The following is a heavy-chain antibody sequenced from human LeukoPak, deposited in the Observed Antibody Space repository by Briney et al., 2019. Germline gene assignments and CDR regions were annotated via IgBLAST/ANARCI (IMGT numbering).Heavy chain of an antibody. J-gene: IGHJ5*02. CDR2: IYYSGST. CDR1: GGSVSSGSYY. CDR3: ARARGDGPWFDP. Sequence: PSETLSLTCTVSGGSVSSGSYYWSWIRQPPGKGLEWIGYIYYSGSTNYNPSLKSRVTISVDTSKNQFSLKLSSVTAADTAVYYCARARGDGPWFDPWGQGTLVTVSS. D-gene: IGHD2-21*02. V-gene: IGHV4-61*01.